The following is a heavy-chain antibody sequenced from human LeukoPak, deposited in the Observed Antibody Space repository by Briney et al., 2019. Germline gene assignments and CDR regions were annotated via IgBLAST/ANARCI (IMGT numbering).Heavy chain of an antibody. D-gene: IGHD3-22*01. J-gene: IGHJ4*02. CDR1: GYTFTSYD. CDR3: ARGPYYYDSSGYSY. Sequence: ASVKVSCKASGYTFTSYDIDWVRQATGQGLEWMGWMNPNSGNTGYAQKFQGRVTTTRNTSISTAYMELSSLRSEDTAVYYCARGPYYYDSSGYSYWGQGTLVTVSS. CDR2: MNPNSGNT. V-gene: IGHV1-8*01.